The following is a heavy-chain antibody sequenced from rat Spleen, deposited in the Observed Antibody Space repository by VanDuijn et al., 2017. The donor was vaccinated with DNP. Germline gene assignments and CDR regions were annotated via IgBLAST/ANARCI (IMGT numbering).Heavy chain of an antibody. CDR1: GFTFNNYW. CDR3: ARSDSYGFPY. D-gene: IGHD1-2*01. V-gene: IGHV5-31*01. J-gene: IGHJ3*01. Sequence: EVQLVESGGGLVQPGGSLKLSCVASGFTFNNYWMNWIRQAPGKGLEWVASIPNAGGSTYYSDSVKGRLTICRDKAKSTLYLQMDSLMSEDTATYYCARSDSYGFPYWGQGTLVTVSS. CDR2: IPNAGGST.